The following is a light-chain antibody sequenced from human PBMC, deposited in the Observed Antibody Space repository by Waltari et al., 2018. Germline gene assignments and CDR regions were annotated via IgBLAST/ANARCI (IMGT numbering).Light chain of an antibody. V-gene: IGKV3-11*01. Sequence: EIVLTQSPATLSLSPGERATLSCRASQSVSNYLAWYQPKPGQPPRLLIYDASSRATGIPARFSGSGSGTDFTLTISSLEPEDFAVYYCQQRSDWPPLVTFGGGTKVEMK. CDR2: DAS. CDR3: QQRSDWPPLVT. CDR1: QSVSNY. J-gene: IGKJ4*01.